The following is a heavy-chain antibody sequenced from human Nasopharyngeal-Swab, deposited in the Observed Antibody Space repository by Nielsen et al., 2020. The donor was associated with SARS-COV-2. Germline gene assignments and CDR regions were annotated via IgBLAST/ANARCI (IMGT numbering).Heavy chain of an antibody. J-gene: IGHJ6*03. Sequence: SETLSLTCTVSGGSVSSGSYYWSWIRQPPGKGLEWIGYIYYSGSTNYNPSLKSRVTISVDTSKNQFSLKLSSETAADTAVYYCARDYYYYMDVWGKGTTVTVSS. V-gene: IGHV4-61*01. CDR3: ARDYYYYMDV. CDR1: GGSVSSGSYY. CDR2: IYYSGST.